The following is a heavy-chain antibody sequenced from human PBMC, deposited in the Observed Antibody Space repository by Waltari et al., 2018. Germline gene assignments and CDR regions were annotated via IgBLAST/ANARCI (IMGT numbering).Heavy chain of an antibody. CDR1: GDSVTRAYM. V-gene: IGHV4-4*01. CDR3: ARDRGRGLYLDT. Sequence: LQLQESGPGLVKPSGTLSLSCGVFGDSVTRAYMRNRVRQSPHKGLEWIGQVHDSERINYNPSFASRVTVSLDTGKNQFTRMLTSATSADMVGYGCARDRGRGLYLDTWGPGTRVTVSP. CDR2: VHDSERI. D-gene: IGHD2-15*01. J-gene: IGHJ5*02.